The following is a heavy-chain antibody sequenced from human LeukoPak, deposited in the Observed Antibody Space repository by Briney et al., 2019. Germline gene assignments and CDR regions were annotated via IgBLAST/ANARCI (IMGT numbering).Heavy chain of an antibody. V-gene: IGHV4-39*01. CDR3: ARQISDYYYYYIDV. J-gene: IGHJ6*03. CDR2: IYYGGTT. Sequence: SETPSLTCTVSGGSITSSSYYWGWIRQPPGKGLEWIGNIYYGGTTYYNSSLKSRVTISEDTSKNRFSLMLTSVTAADTAVYYCARQISDYYYYYIDVWGKGTTVIVSS. CDR1: GGSITSSSYY.